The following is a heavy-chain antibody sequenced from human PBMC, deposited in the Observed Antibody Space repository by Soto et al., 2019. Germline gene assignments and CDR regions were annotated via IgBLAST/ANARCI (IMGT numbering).Heavy chain of an antibody. J-gene: IGHJ6*02. V-gene: IGHV1-69*06. CDR3: ARALLSHSYDSGAYDSYLHAMDV. D-gene: IGHD3-22*01. CDR1: GGTFSSLD. CDR2: VIPISETT. Sequence: GASVKVSCKASGGTFSSLDINWVRQAPGQGLEWMGGVIPISETTNYAQIFQGRVSIVADISTSTAYMELSRLRSEDTAVYYCARALLSHSYDSGAYDSYLHAMDVWGQGTPVTVSS.